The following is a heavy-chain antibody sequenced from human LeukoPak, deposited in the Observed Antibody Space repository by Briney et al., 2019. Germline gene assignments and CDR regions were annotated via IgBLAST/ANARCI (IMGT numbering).Heavy chain of an antibody. CDR1: GFTFSSFT. Sequence: GGSLRLSCAASGFTFSSFTMNWVRQAPGKGLEWVSSISGSGSYIYYADSVKGRFTISRDNAKNSLYLQMNSLIAEDTAVYYCATLKVAGLGNWFDPWGQGTLVTVSS. CDR2: ISGSGSYI. V-gene: IGHV3-21*01. CDR3: ATLKVAGLGNWFDP. J-gene: IGHJ5*02. D-gene: IGHD6-19*01.